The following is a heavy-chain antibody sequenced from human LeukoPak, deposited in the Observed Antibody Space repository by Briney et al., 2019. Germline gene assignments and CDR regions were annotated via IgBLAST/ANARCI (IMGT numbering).Heavy chain of an antibody. CDR1: GFTFSSYW. D-gene: IGHD2/OR15-2a*01. CDR2: ISGSGGST. V-gene: IGHV3-23*01. Sequence: GGSLRLSCAASGFTFSSYWMSWVRQAPGKGLEWVSAISGSGGSTYYADSVKGRFTISRDNSKNTLYLQMNSLRAEDTAVYYCAKDLSPLYYYYGMDVWGQGTTVTVSS. J-gene: IGHJ6*02. CDR3: AKDLSPLYYYYGMDV.